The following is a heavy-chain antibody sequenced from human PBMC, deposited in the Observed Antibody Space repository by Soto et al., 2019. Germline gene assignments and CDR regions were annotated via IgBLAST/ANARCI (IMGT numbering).Heavy chain of an antibody. CDR1: GGTFSSYA. V-gene: IGHV1-2*02. CDR3: GRGRSGQIVVFY. CDR2: IIPESGAT. J-gene: IGHJ4*02. D-gene: IGHD1-26*01. Sequence: AASVKVSCKASGGTFSSYAISWVRQAPGQGLEWMGGIIPESGATRYAQRFQGRVTMTRDMSITTVYMELNNLSPDDTAVYYCGRGRSGQIVVFYWGQGTPVTVSS.